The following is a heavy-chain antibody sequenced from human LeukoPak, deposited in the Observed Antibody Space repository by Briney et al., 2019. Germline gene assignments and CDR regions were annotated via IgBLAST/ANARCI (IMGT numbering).Heavy chain of an antibody. J-gene: IGHJ4*02. CDR2: ISGSGGST. V-gene: IGHV3-23*01. D-gene: IGHD1-1*01. CDR3: ANQEGQGTNFDY. Sequence: GGSLRLSCAASGFTFSSYAMSWVRQAPGKGLEWVAAISGSGGSTYYADSVKGRFTISRDNSKNTLYLQMNSLRAEDTAVYYCANQEGQGTNFDYWGQGTLVTVSS. CDR1: GFTFSSYA.